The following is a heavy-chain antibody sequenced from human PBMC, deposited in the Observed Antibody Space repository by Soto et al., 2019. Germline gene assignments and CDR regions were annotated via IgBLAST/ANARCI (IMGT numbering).Heavy chain of an antibody. CDR2: ISWNSGSI. Sequence: EVQLVESGGGLVQPGRSLRLSCAASGFTFDDYAMHWVRQAPGTGLEWVSGISWNSGSIGYADSVKGRFTISRDNAKNSLYLQMNSLRAEDTALYYCAKSGSCQQLVVLDYWGQGTLVTVSS. CDR3: AKSGSCQQLVVLDY. D-gene: IGHD6-13*01. J-gene: IGHJ4*02. V-gene: IGHV3-9*01. CDR1: GFTFDDYA.